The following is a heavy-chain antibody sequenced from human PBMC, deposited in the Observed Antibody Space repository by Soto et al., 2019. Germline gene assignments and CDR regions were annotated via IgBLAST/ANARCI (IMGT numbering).Heavy chain of an antibody. CDR1: SGSISSSNW. V-gene: IGHV4-4*02. CDR2: IYHSGST. Sequence: QVQLQESGPGLVKPSGTLSLTCAVSSGSISSSNWWSWVRQPPGKGLEWIGEIYHSGSTNYHTSLKSRVTISVDESTNQFSLKLSSVTAADTAVYYCAIRYDFWSGSYFDYWCQGTLVTVSS. CDR3: AIRYDFWSGSYFDY. J-gene: IGHJ4*02. D-gene: IGHD3-3*01.